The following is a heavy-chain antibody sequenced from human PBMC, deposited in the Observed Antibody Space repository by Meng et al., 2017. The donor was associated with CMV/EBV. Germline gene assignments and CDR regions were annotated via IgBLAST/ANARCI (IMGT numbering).Heavy chain of an antibody. CDR3: AKGMIVGGMDV. J-gene: IGHJ6*02. CDR1: GFTFDDYA. Sequence: SLKISCAASGFTFDDYAMHWVRQAPGKGLEWVSGISWNSGSIGYADSVKGRFTISRDNAKNSLYLQMNSLRAEDMALYYCAKGMIVGGMDVWGQGTTVTVSS. D-gene: IGHD3-22*01. V-gene: IGHV3-9*03. CDR2: ISWNSGSI.